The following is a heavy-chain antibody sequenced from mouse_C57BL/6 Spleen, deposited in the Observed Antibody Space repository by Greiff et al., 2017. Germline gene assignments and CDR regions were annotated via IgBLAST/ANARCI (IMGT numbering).Heavy chain of an antibody. CDR1: GYAFSSSW. D-gene: IGHD1-1*01. J-gene: IGHJ4*01. Sequence: VQLQQSGPELVKPGASVKISCKASGYAFSSSWMNWVKQRPGKGLEWIGRIYPGDGDTNYIGKFKGKATLTADKSSSTAYMQLSSLTSEDSAVYFCARRSITTVVATDAMDYWGQGTSVTVSS. CDR2: IYPGDGDT. CDR3: ARRSITTVVATDAMDY. V-gene: IGHV1-82*01.